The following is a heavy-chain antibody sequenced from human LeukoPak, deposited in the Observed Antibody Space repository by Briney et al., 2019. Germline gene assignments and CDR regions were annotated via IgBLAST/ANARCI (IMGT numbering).Heavy chain of an antibody. CDR1: GYTFTSYD. V-gene: IGHV1-8*01. Sequence: ASVKVSRKASGYTFTSYDINWVRQATGQGLEWMGWMNPNSGNTGYAQKFQGRVTMTRNTSISTAYMELSSLRSEDTAVYYCARVADYYDSSGYYYYYFDYWGQGTLVTVSS. J-gene: IGHJ4*02. CDR3: ARVADYYDSSGYYYYYFDY. CDR2: MNPNSGNT. D-gene: IGHD3-22*01.